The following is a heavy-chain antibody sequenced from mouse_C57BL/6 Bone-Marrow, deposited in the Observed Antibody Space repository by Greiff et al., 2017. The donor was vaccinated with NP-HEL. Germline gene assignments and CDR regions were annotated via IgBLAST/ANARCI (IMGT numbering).Heavy chain of an antibody. CDR1: GYTFTSYW. J-gene: IGHJ4*01. V-gene: IGHV1-55*01. CDR3: ARRGRPTVVATDYAMDY. CDR2: IYPGSGST. Sequence: QVQLQQPGAELVKPGASVKMSYKASGYTFTSYWITWVKQRPGQGLEWIGDIYPGSGSTNYNEKFKSKATLTVDTSSSTAYMQLSSLTSEDSAVYYCARRGRPTVVATDYAMDYWGQGTSVTVSS. D-gene: IGHD1-1*01.